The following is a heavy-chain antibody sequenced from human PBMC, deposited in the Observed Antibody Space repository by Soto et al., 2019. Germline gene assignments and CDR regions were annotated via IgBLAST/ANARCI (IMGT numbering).Heavy chain of an antibody. V-gene: IGHV4-59*01. CDR3: ARDQVAIFSPSHYGMDV. CDR2: IYYSGST. D-gene: IGHD3-3*01. Sequence: SETLSLTCTVSGGSISSYYWSWIRQPPGKGLEWIGYIYYSGSTNYNPSLKSRVTISVDTSKNQFSLKLSSMTAADTAVYYCARDQVAIFSPSHYGMDVWGQGTTVTVS. J-gene: IGHJ6*02. CDR1: GGSISSYY.